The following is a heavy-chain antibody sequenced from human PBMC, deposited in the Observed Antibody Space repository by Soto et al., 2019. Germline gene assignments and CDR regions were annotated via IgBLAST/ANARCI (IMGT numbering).Heavy chain of an antibody. J-gene: IGHJ4*02. V-gene: IGHV4-59*01. Sequence: SETLSLTCTVSGGSISSYYWSWIRQPPGKGLEWIGYIYYSGSTNYNPSLKSRVTISVDTSKNQFSLKLSSVTAADTAVYYCARGSAYFDYWGQGTLVTVSS. D-gene: IGHD3-10*01. CDR3: ARGSAYFDY. CDR2: IYYSGST. CDR1: GGSISSYY.